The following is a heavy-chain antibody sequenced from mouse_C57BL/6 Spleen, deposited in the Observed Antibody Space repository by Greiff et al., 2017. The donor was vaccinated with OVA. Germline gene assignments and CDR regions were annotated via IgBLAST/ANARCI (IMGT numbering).Heavy chain of an antibody. V-gene: IGHV1-26*01. J-gene: IGHJ4*01. CDR3: AREIYGSSYSYAMDY. D-gene: IGHD1-1*01. CDR2: INPNNVGP. Sequence: VQLQQSGPELVKPGASVRISCRASGYTFTDYYMNWVKQSHGKSLEWFGVINPNNVGPSYNQKFKGKATLTVDKSSSSAYMELRSLTSEDSAVYYCAREIYGSSYSYAMDYWGQGTSVTVSS. CDR1: GYTFTDYY.